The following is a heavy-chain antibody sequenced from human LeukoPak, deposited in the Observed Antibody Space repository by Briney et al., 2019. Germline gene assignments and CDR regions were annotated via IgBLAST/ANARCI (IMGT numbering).Heavy chain of an antibody. CDR1: GFTLSSYG. Sequence: PGGSLRLSCAASGFTLSSYGMHWVRQAPGKGLEWVAVISYGGSNKYYADSVKGRFTISRDNSKNTLYLQMNSLRAEDTAVYYCAKDKYSSGWYSDYWGQGTLVTVSS. CDR3: AKDKYSSGWYSDY. J-gene: IGHJ4*02. V-gene: IGHV3-30*18. D-gene: IGHD6-19*01. CDR2: ISYGGSNK.